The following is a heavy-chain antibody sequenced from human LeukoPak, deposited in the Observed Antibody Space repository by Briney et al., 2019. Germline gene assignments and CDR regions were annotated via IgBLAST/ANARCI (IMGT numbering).Heavy chain of an antibody. CDR3: AGVYSYGPSFDY. J-gene: IGHJ4*02. Sequence: SVKVSCKASGGTFSSYAISWVRQAPGQGLEWMGGIIPIFGTANYAQKFQGRVTITTDESTSTAYMELSSLRSEDTAVYYCAGVYSYGPSFDYWGQGTLVTVSS. V-gene: IGHV1-69*05. D-gene: IGHD5-18*01. CDR1: GGTFSSYA. CDR2: IIPIFGTA.